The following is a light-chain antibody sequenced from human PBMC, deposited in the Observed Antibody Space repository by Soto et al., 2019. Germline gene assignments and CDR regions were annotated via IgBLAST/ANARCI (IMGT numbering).Light chain of an antibody. CDR1: SSDVGSYNY. Sequence: QSALTQPASVSGSPGQSITISCTGTSSDVGSYNYVAWYQQFPGKTPKLMIYEVRNRPSGVSSRFSGSKSGNTASLTISGLQAEDEADYYCISYTGTATSYVFGIGTKVAVL. V-gene: IGLV2-14*01. CDR3: ISYTGTATSYV. J-gene: IGLJ1*01. CDR2: EVR.